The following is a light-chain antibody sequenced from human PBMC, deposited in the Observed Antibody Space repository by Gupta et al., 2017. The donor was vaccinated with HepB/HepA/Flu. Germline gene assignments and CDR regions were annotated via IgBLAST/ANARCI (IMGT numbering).Light chain of an antibody. Sequence: SALTQPASVTGFPGQSITISCTGTSSDVGSYNLVSWYQQHPGKAPKLMIYEVSKRPSGVSNRFSGSKSGNTASLTISVLQAEDEADYYCCSYAGSNVVFGGGTKLTVL. CDR1: SSDVGSYNL. J-gene: IGLJ2*01. V-gene: IGLV2-23*02. CDR2: EVS. CDR3: CSYAGSNVV.